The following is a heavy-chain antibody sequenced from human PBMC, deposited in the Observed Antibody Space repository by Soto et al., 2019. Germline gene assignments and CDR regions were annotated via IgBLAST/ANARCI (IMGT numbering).Heavy chain of an antibody. V-gene: IGHV1-8*01. CDR3: ARVTVSLNDNLDYYYYYMDV. CDR2: MNPNSGNT. CDR1: GYTFTSYD. D-gene: IGHD2-21*02. Sequence: GASVKVSCKASGYTFTSYDINWVRQATGQGLEWMGWMNPNSGNTGYAQKFQGRVTMTRNTSISTAYMELSSLRSEDTAVYYCARVTVSLNDNLDYYYYYMDVWGKGTTVTVSS. J-gene: IGHJ6*03.